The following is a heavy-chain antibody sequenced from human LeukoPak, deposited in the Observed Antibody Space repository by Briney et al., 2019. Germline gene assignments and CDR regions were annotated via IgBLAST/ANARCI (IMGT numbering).Heavy chain of an antibody. J-gene: IGHJ3*01. CDR1: GFTFSNYE. CDR2: ISSSGGTI. Sequence: PGGSLRLSCAASGFTFSNYEMNWVRQAPGKGLEWVSYISSSGGTIYYADSVKGRFTISRDNAEKSLYLQLNNLRVEDTAVYYCVRSDRETFAFDVWGQGALVTVSS. V-gene: IGHV3-48*03. CDR3: VRSDRETFAFDV. D-gene: IGHD2/OR15-2a*01.